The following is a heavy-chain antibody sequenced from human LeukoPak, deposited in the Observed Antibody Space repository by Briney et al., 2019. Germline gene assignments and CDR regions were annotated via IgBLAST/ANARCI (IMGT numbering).Heavy chain of an antibody. CDR1: GGSISSYY. Sequence: PSETLSLTCTVSGGSISSYYWSWIRQPPGKGLEWIGYIYTSGSTNYNPSLKSRVTMSVDTSKNQFSLKLSSVTAADTAVYYCARDDYGDYATNAFDIWGQGTMVTVSS. CDR3: ARDDYGDYATNAFDI. V-gene: IGHV4-4*08. J-gene: IGHJ3*02. CDR2: IYTSGST. D-gene: IGHD4-17*01.